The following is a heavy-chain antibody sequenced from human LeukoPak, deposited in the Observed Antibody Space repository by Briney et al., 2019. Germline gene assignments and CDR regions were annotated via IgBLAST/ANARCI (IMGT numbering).Heavy chain of an antibody. CDR1: GYTFNGYY. CDR3: ARDRYRKGSSSGGRGY. Sequence: ASVKVSYKASGYTFNGYYMHWVRQAPGQGLEWMGWINPNSGGTNYAQKFQGRVTMTRDTSISTAYMELSRLRSDDTAVYYCARDRYRKGSSSGGRGYWGQGTLVTVSS. CDR2: INPNSGGT. V-gene: IGHV1-2*02. J-gene: IGHJ4*02. D-gene: IGHD6-6*01.